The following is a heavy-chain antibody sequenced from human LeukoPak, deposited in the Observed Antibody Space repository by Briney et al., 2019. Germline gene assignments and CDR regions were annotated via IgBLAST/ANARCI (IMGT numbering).Heavy chain of an antibody. D-gene: IGHD1-26*01. CDR1: GFAFSRHW. CDR2: INGDGSLT. CDR3: ARDEVGAPPIDY. V-gene: IGHV3-74*01. J-gene: IGHJ4*02. Sequence: GGSLRLSCEASGFAFSRHWMHWVRQAPGKGLVWVCNINGDGSLTGCADSVKGRFTTSRDNAKSTLFLHMTSLRAEDTVVYYCARDEVGAPPIDYWGQGALVTVSS.